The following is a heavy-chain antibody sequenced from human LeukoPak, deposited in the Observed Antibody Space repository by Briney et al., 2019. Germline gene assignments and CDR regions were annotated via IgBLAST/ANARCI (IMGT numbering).Heavy chain of an antibody. CDR2: IYYSGST. J-gene: IGHJ4*02. V-gene: IGHV4-30-4*01. Sequence: SQTLSLTCTVSGGSISSGDYYWRWIRQPPGKGLEWIGYIYYSGSTYYNPSLKSRVTISVDTSKNQFSLKLSSVTAADTAVYYCASRDISDYGGNDYWGQGTLVTVSS. CDR1: GGSISSGDYY. CDR3: ASRDISDYGGNDY. D-gene: IGHD4-23*01.